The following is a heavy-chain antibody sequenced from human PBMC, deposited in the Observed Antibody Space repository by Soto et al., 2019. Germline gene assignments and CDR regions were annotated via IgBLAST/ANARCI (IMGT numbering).Heavy chain of an antibody. D-gene: IGHD3-3*01. J-gene: IGHJ4*02. CDR3: ASYWSGYYLPSGTFDY. CDR1: GGTFSSYA. V-gene: IGHV1-69*13. CDR2: IIPIFGTA. Sequence: SVKVSCKASGGTFSSYAISWVRQAPGQGLEWMGGIIPIFGTANYAQKFQGRVTITADESTSTAYMELSSLRSEDTAVYYCASYWSGYYLPSGTFDYWGQGTLVTVSS.